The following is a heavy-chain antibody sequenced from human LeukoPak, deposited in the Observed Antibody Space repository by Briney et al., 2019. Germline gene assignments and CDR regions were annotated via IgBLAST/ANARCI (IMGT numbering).Heavy chain of an antibody. CDR1: GFTVSSNY. CDR3: ATNIGSSGWYGGSFDY. D-gene: IGHD6-19*01. Sequence: GGSLRLSCAASGFTVSSNYMSWVRQAPGKGLEWVSVIYSGGSTYYADSVKGRFTISRDNSKNTQYLQMTSLIAGDTAVYYCATNIGSSGWYGGSFDYWGQGTLVTVSS. CDR2: IYSGGST. J-gene: IGHJ4*02. V-gene: IGHV3-53*01.